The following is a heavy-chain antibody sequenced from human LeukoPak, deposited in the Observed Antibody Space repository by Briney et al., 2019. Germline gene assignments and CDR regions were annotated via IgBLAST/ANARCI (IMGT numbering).Heavy chain of an antibody. D-gene: IGHD2-15*01. CDR2: IYSGGST. J-gene: IGHJ6*02. V-gene: IGHV3-53*04. CDR1: GFTVSSNY. CDR3: ARDVRGPIVVGRGYYCGMDV. Sequence: PGGSLRLSCAASGFTVSSNYMSWVRQAPGKGLEWVSVIYSGGSTYYADSVKGRFTISRHNSKNTLYLQMNSLRAEDTAVYYCARDVRGPIVVGRGYYCGMDVWGQGTTVTVSS.